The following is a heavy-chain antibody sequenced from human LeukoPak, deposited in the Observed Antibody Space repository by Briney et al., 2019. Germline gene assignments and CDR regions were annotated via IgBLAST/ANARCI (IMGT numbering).Heavy chain of an antibody. CDR2: ISYDGSTK. Sequence: PGGSLRLSCAASGFTFSSYWMSWVRQAPGKGLEWVAVISYDGSTKYYGDSLKGRFTISRDNSKSTPFLQMNSLRAGDTAVYYCASQSPGPDYYFDYWGRGTLVTVSS. CDR3: ASQSPGPDYYFDY. D-gene: IGHD1-14*01. CDR1: GFTFSSYW. J-gene: IGHJ4*02. V-gene: IGHV3-30*01.